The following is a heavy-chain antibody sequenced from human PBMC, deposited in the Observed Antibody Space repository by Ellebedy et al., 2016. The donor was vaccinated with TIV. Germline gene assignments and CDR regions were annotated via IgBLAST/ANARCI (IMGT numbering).Heavy chain of an antibody. J-gene: IGHJ6*03. Sequence: SVKVSXKASGGTFSSYAISWVRQAPGQGIEWMGGIIPIFGTANYAQKFQGRVTITADESTSTAYMELSSLRSEDTAVYYCAISLPRIAAAGTPYYYYYYMDVWGKGTTVTVSS. CDR3: AISLPRIAAAGTPYYYYYYMDV. D-gene: IGHD6-13*01. V-gene: IGHV1-69*13. CDR1: GGTFSSYA. CDR2: IIPIFGTA.